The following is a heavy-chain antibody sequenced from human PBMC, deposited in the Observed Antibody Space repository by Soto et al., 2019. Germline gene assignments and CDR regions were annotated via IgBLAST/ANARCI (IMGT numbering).Heavy chain of an antibody. CDR3: ARELAGNWFDP. CDR2: IIPILGIA. D-gene: IGHD6-25*01. Sequence: QVQLVQSGAEVKKPGSSVKVSCKASGGTFSSYTISWVRQAPGQGLEWMGRIIPILGIANYAQKIQGRVTITADKATSTAYMELSSLRSEDTAVYYCARELAGNWFDPGGEGTLVTVSS. J-gene: IGHJ5*02. V-gene: IGHV1-69*08. CDR1: GGTFSSYT.